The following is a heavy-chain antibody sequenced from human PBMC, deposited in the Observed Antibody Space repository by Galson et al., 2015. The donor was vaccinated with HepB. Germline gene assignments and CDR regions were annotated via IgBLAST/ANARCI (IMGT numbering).Heavy chain of an antibody. CDR3: ARHRHGGYNKKGHADFDY. V-gene: IGHV5-51*01. Sequence: QSGAEVKKPGESLKISCKGSGYNFINYWIGWVRQMPGKGLEWMGIIYPGDSDTRYRPSFRGQVTISADKSISTAYLQWGSLKASDTAMYYCARHRHGGYNKKGHADFDYWGQGTLVTVSS. D-gene: IGHD5-24*01. CDR2: IYPGDSDT. J-gene: IGHJ4*02. CDR1: GYNFINYW.